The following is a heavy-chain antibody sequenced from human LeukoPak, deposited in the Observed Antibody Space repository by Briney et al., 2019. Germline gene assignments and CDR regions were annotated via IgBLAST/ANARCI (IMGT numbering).Heavy chain of an antibody. J-gene: IGHJ5*02. D-gene: IGHD3-10*01. V-gene: IGHV1-2*02. CDR2: INPNSGGT. CDR3: ARERLLWFGELLPRRDWFDP. Sequence: ASVKVSCKASGYTFTGYYMHWVRQAPGQGLEWMGWINPNSGGTNYAQKFQGRVTMTRDTSISTAYMELSRLRSDDTAVYYCARERLLWFGELLPRRDWFDPWGQGTLVTVSS. CDR1: GYTFTGYY.